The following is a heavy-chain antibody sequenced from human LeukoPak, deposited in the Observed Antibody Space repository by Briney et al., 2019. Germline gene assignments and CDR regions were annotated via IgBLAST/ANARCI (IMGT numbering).Heavy chain of an antibody. J-gene: IGHJ4*02. D-gene: IGHD3-9*01. V-gene: IGHV4-34*01. CDR3: ARGHRDYDILTGYYYNY. CDR1: GGSFSGYY. Sequence: SETLSLTCAVYGGSFSGYYWSWIRQPPGKGLEWIGEINHSGSTNYNPSLKSRVTISVDTSKNQFSLKLSSVTAADTAVYYCARGHRDYDILTGYYYNYWGQGTLVTVSP. CDR2: INHSGST.